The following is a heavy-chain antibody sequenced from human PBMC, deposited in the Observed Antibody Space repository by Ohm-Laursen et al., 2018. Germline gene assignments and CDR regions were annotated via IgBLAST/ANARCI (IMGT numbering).Heavy chain of an antibody. D-gene: IGHD4-17*01. CDR2: INSDGSST. J-gene: IGHJ1*01. V-gene: IGHV3-74*01. CDR1: GFTFRSYW. Sequence: GSLRLSCAASGFTFRSYWMHWVRQAPGKGPVWVSRINSDGSSTSYADSVKGRFTISRDNAKNTLYLQMNSLRAEDTAVYYCLSGYGDYGVFQHWGQGTQVTVSS. CDR3: LSGYGDYGVFQH.